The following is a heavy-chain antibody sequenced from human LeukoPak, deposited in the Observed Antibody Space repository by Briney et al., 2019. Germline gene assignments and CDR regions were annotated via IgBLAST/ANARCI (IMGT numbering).Heavy chain of an antibody. CDR2: INPNSGGT. CDR1: GYTFTSYG. Sequence: GASVKVSCKASGYTFTSYGISWVRQAPGQGLEWMGWINPNSGGTNYAQKFQGRVTMTRDTSISTAYMELSRLRSDDTAVYYCARATDFYYYGMDVWAKGPRSPSP. CDR3: ARATDFYYYGMDV. D-gene: IGHD4-17*01. V-gene: IGHV1-2*02. J-gene: IGHJ6*02.